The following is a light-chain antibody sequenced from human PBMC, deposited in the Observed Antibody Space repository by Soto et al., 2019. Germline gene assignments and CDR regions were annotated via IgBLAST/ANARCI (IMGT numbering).Light chain of an antibody. Sequence: QSVLTQPPSASGSPGQSVTISCTGTSSDIGNYNYVSWYQQHPDRAPKLMIYDVTKRPSGVPDRFSGSKSGNTASLTVSGLQAEDEAEYYCASYAGSNLVVFGGGTQLTVL. CDR1: SSDIGNYNY. CDR2: DVT. CDR3: ASYAGSNLVV. J-gene: IGLJ2*01. V-gene: IGLV2-8*01.